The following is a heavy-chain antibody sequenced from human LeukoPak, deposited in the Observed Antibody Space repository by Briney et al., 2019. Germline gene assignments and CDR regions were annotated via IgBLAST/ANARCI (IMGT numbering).Heavy chain of an antibody. D-gene: IGHD3-22*01. J-gene: IGHJ4*02. CDR3: ATYSSDDY. V-gene: IGHV3-21*01. Sequence: GGSLRLSCAASGFTFSSYAMSWVRQAPGKGLEWVSSISSSSSYIYYADSVKGRFTISRDNAKNSLYLQMNSLRAEDTAVYYCATYSSDDYWGQGTLVTVSS. CDR2: ISSSSSYI. CDR1: GFTFSSYA.